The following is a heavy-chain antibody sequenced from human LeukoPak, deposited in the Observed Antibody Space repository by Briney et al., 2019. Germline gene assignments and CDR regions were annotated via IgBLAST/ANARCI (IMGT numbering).Heavy chain of an antibody. CDR3: TTRACHAGGCSSSFYYYYGLHF. CDR1: GNSISNYA. Sequence: ASVKVSCKASGNSISNYAVSWVRQAPGQGFEWMGGIIPIFGTADYAQKFQGRVTITADQSTSTTYTALSNLKSEDTATYYCTTRACHAGGCSSSFYYYYGLHFWGQGTTVSVSS. D-gene: IGHD3-16*01. CDR2: IIPIFGTA. V-gene: IGHV1-69*13. J-gene: IGHJ6*02.